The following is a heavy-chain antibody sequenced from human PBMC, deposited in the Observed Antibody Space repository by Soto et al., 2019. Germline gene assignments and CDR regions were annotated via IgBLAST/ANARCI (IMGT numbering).Heavy chain of an antibody. CDR2: IYPGDSDT. Sequence: GESLKISCRVSGYTFTNYWIAWVRQMPGKGLEWMGIIYPGDSDTRYSPSFQGQVTISVDKSINTAYLQWSSLQASDSAMYYCAGVWDMATVAACDYWGQGTLVTASS. V-gene: IGHV5-51*01. CDR3: AGVWDMATVAACDY. D-gene: IGHD6-13*01. CDR1: GYTFTNYW. J-gene: IGHJ4*02.